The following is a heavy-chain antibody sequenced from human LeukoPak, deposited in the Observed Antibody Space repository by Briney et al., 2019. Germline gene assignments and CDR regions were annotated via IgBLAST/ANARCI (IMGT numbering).Heavy chain of an antibody. CDR3: VKGLSCSSTSCYVYFDY. V-gene: IGHV3-30*04. Sequence: GGSLRLSCAASGFTFSSYVMHWVRQAPGKGLEWVAIISYDGSNEYYADSVKGRFTISRDNSKNTLSLQMNSLRAEDTAVYYCVKGLSCSSTSCYVYFDYWGQGTLVTVSS. CDR1: GFTFSSYV. D-gene: IGHD2-2*01. J-gene: IGHJ4*02. CDR2: ISYDGSNE.